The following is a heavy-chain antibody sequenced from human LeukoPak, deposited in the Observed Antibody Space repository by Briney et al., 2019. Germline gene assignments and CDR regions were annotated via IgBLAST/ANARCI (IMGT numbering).Heavy chain of an antibody. CDR3: ARLRMVRGVNHGMDV. Sequence: SETLSLTCAVYGGSFSGYYWSWIRQPPGKGLEWIGEINHSGSTNYNPSLKSRVTISVDTSKNQFSLKPSSVTAADTAVYYCARLRMVRGVNHGMDVWGKGTTVTVSS. CDR1: GGSFSGYY. D-gene: IGHD3-10*01. J-gene: IGHJ6*04. CDR2: INHSGST. V-gene: IGHV4-34*01.